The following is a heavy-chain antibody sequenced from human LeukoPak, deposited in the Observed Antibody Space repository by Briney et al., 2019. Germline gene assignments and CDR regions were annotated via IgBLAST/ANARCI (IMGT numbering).Heavy chain of an antibody. D-gene: IGHD4-11*01. V-gene: IGHV3-43*01. J-gene: IGHJ6*03. Sequence: GGSVSLSCSASGFTFDDFTLDWLPQAPGKGLEGDSLFSWDGRSTYYADSVKGRYTISRDNNKNSLYLQMNSLRTDDTALYYCAKAGPVTNKGDYMDVWGKGTTVTVSS. CDR1: GFTFDDFT. CDR3: AKAGPVTNKGDYMDV. CDR2: FSWDGRST.